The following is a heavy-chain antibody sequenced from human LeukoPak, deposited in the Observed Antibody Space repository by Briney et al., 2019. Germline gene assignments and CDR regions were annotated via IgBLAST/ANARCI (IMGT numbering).Heavy chain of an antibody. J-gene: IGHJ4*02. CDR3: VKHNPLDY. V-gene: IGHV3-30*02. CDR1: GFTFSNYG. CDR2: IRYDGNNK. D-gene: IGHD1-14*01. Sequence: PGGSLRLSCGASGFTFSNYGMLWVRQAPGKGLDWVSFIRYDGNNKLYADSVKGRFTISRDNSKNTLYLHINSLRAEDTAVYYCVKHNPLDYWGQGTLVIVSS.